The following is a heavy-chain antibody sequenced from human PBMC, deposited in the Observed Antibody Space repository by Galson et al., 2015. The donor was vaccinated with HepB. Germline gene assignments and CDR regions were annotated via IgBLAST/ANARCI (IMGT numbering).Heavy chain of an antibody. J-gene: IGHJ4*02. V-gene: IGHV1-69*13. CDR1: GGTFSSYA. D-gene: IGHD2-2*01. CDR2: IIPIFGTA. CDR3: ARVVFSSTSCAQTQLDY. Sequence: SVKVSCKASGGTFSSYAISWVRQAPGQGLEWMGGIIPIFGTANYAQKFQGRVTITADESTSTAYMELSSLRSEDTAVYYCARVVFSSTSCAQTQLDYWGKGTLVTVSS.